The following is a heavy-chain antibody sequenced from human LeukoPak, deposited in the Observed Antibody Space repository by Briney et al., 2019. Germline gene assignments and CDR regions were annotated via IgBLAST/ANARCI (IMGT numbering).Heavy chain of an antibody. D-gene: IGHD2-15*01. CDR2: INHSGST. V-gene: IGHV4-34*01. J-gene: IGHJ6*03. CDR3: ARIGYCSGGSCSSQNYYYMDV. CDR1: GGSFSGYY. Sequence: SETLSLTCAVYGGSFSGYYWSWVRQPTGQGLEWIGEINHSGSTNYNPSLKSRVTISVHTSKNQFSLQLSSVTAADTAVYYCARIGYCSGGSCSSQNYYYMDVWGKGTTVTVSS.